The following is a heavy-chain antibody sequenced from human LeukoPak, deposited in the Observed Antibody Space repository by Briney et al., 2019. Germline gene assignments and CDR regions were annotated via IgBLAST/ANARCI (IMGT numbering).Heavy chain of an antibody. CDR1: GGSISSSGYY. Sequence: PSETLSLTCTVSGGSISSSGYYWGWIRQPPGKGLESIASIYYSGSTYYNPSLKSRVTISVDTSKNQLSLKLSSLTAADTAVYYCARHEYSGSYYGLSWFDPWGQGTLVTVSS. J-gene: IGHJ5*02. D-gene: IGHD1-26*01. V-gene: IGHV4-39*01. CDR3: ARHEYSGSYYGLSWFDP. CDR2: IYYSGST.